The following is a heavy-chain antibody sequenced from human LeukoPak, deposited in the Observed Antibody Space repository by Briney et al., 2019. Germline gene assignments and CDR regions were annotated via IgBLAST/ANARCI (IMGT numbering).Heavy chain of an antibody. V-gene: IGHV3-23*01. D-gene: IGHD3-10*01. J-gene: IGHJ4*02. CDR3: AKIRGVGELLPFDY. Sequence: LPGGSLRLSCAASGFTFSNYAMSWVRQAPGKGLERVSLISDSGSSTYYADSVKGRFTISRDNSKNTLYLQLNSLRAEDTAVYYCAKIRGVGELLPFDYWGQGTLVTVSS. CDR1: GFTFSNYA. CDR2: ISDSGSST.